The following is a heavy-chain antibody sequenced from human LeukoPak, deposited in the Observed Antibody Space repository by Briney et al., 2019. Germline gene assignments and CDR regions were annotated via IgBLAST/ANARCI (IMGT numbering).Heavy chain of an antibody. Sequence: GRSLRLSCAVSKFSFSVYTMHWVRQAPGKGLEWVALISSYGSNKYYAESVKGRFTISRDDSKNTVYLQMNSLRAEDTAVYYCAKEISSSSSWYGDDAFDIWGRGTMVIVSS. V-gene: IGHV3-30-3*01. CDR3: AKEISSSSSWYGDDAFDI. D-gene: IGHD6-13*01. CDR1: KFSFSVYT. J-gene: IGHJ3*02. CDR2: ISSYGSNK.